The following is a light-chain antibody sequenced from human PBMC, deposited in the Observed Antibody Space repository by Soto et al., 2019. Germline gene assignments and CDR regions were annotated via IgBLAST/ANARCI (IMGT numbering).Light chain of an antibody. Sequence: QLVLTQSPSASASLGASVKLTCTLSSGHSSYAIAWHQQQPEKGPRYLMKLNGDGSHNKGDGIPDRFSGSSSGAGRYLTISSLQSEDEADYYCQTWDTGIRVFGGGTKVTVL. J-gene: IGLJ2*01. V-gene: IGLV4-69*01. CDR3: QTWDTGIRV. CDR2: LNGDGSH. CDR1: SGHSSYA.